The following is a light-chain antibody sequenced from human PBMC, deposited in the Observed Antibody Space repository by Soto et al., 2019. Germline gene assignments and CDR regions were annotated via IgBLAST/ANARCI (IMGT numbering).Light chain of an antibody. CDR1: RNVSIY. Sequence: EIPLTQSPSSLAASLGDILTLTXRASRNVSIYLNWYQLKPGKGPTLLIHATSNLQIGVPSRFSGSGSGTEFTLTISSLEPEDFGTYYCQQSYKMPSFGQGTRLEIK. V-gene: IGKV1-39*01. CDR3: QQSYKMPS. J-gene: IGKJ5*01. CDR2: ATS.